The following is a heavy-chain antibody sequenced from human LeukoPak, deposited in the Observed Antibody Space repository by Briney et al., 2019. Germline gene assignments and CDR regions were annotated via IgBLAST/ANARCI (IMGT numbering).Heavy chain of an antibody. Sequence: GGSLRLSCAASGFTFSSYGMHWVRQAPGKGLGWVAVISYDGSNKYYADSVKGRFTISRDNSKNTLYLQMNSLRAEDTAVYYCAKDSSGGYHDYWGQGTLVTVSS. CDR1: GFTFSSYG. J-gene: IGHJ4*02. CDR2: ISYDGSNK. V-gene: IGHV3-30*18. CDR3: AKDSSGGYHDY. D-gene: IGHD5-12*01.